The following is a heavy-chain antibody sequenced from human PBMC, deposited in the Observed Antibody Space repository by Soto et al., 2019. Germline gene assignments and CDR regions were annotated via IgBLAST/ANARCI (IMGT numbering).Heavy chain of an antibody. CDR2: IHHRESN. CDR1: GGSVRSNNW. Sequence: PSETLSLTCAVSGGSVRSNNWWFWVRQPPGKGLEWIGEIHHRESNTLNPSLKSRVTISVDRSKNEFSLKVKSVTAADTAVYYCGCRVEDISYDYYGMDVWGQGTTVTVSS. D-gene: IGHD2-15*01. J-gene: IGHJ6*02. CDR3: GCRVEDISYDYYGMDV. V-gene: IGHV4-4*02.